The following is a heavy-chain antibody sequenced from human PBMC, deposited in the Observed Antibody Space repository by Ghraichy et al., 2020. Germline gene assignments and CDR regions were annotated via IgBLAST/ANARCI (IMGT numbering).Heavy chain of an antibody. Sequence: GGSLRLSCAASGFTFSSYSMNWVRQAPGKGLEWVSSISSSSSYIYYADSVKGRFTISRDNAKNSLYLQMNSLRAEDTAVYYCARENRITMIVASFDYWGQGTLVTVSS. CDR1: GFTFSSYS. V-gene: IGHV3-21*01. J-gene: IGHJ4*02. CDR3: ARENRITMIVASFDY. CDR2: ISSSSSYI. D-gene: IGHD3-22*01.